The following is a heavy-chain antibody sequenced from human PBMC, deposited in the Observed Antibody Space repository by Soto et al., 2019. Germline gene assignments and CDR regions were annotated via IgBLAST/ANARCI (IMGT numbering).Heavy chain of an antibody. J-gene: IGHJ4*02. Sequence: SETLSLTCTVSRASIYTYSWTWIRQPAGKGLQWIGHIYSSGSANYSPSLKSRVSMSVDSSKNQISLKLGSVTAADTAVYYCATIVEANDYWGQGTLVTVSS. D-gene: IGHD1-26*01. V-gene: IGHV4-4*07. CDR2: IYSSGSA. CDR1: RASIYTYS. CDR3: ATIVEANDY.